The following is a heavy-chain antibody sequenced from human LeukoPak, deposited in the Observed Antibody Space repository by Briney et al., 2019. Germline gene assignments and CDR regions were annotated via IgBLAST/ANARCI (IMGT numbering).Heavy chain of an antibody. CDR2: IWYDGSNK. V-gene: IGHV3-33*01. CDR3: ARGHVPYYDFWSGYYLDY. CDR1: GFTFSSYG. D-gene: IGHD3-3*01. Sequence: TGGSLRLSCAASGFTFSSYGMHWVRQAPGKGLEWVAVIWYDGSNKYYADSVKGRFTISRDNSKNTLYLQMNSLRAEDTAVYYCARGHVPYYDFWSGYYLDYWGQGSLVTVSS. J-gene: IGHJ4*02.